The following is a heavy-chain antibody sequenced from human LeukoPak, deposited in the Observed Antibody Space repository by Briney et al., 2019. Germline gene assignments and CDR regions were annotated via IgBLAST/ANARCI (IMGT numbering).Heavy chain of an antibody. CDR3: AKVIVGATTDY. Sequence: GGSLRLSCAASGFTFSSYSMNWVRQAPGKGLEWVSAISGSGGSTYYADSVKGRFTISRDNSKNTLYLQMNSLRAEDTAVYYCAKVIVGATTDYWGQGTLVTVSS. D-gene: IGHD1-26*01. CDR1: GFTFSSYS. J-gene: IGHJ4*02. CDR2: ISGSGGST. V-gene: IGHV3-23*01.